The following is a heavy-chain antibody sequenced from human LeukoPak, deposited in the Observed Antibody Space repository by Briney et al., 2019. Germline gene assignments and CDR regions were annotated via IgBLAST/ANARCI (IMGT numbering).Heavy chain of an antibody. J-gene: IGHJ1*01. CDR3: ARIGISARGTNFHH. Sequence: GASVKVSCKTSGYYFIDYYIHWVRQAPGQGLEWMGWLNSNSADTNYAQNFQGRVTMTRDTSISTAYMELSRLRSDDTALYYCARIGISARGTNFHHWGQGTLVTVSS. CDR2: LNSNSADT. CDR1: GYYFIDYY. V-gene: IGHV1-2*02. D-gene: IGHD6-13*01.